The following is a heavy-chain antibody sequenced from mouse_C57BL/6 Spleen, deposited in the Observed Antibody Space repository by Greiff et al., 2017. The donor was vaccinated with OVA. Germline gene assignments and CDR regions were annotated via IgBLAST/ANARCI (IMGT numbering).Heavy chain of an antibody. D-gene: IGHD2-3*01. CDR1: GYTFTDYT. J-gene: IGHJ1*03. Sequence: VQLQQSDAELVKPGASVKISCKVSGYTFTDYTIHWMKQRPEQGLEWIGNIYPRDGSTKSNEQFKGKATLTADKSSSTAYMQLNSLTSEDSAVYFCANDGYYVYFDVWGTGTTVTVSS. V-gene: IGHV1-78*01. CDR2: IYPRDGST. CDR3: ANDGYYVYFDV.